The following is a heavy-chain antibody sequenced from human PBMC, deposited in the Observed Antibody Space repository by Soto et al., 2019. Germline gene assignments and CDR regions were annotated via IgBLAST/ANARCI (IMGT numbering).Heavy chain of an antibody. CDR3: ANYGSGRANY. Sequence: SETLSLTCTVSGGSISSSSYYWGWIRQPPGKGLEWIGSIYYSGSTYYNPSLRSRVTISVDTSKNQFSLKLSSVTAADTAVYYCANYGSGRANYWGQGTLVTVSS. V-gene: IGHV4-39*01. CDR2: IYYSGST. D-gene: IGHD3-10*01. CDR1: GGSISSSSYY. J-gene: IGHJ4*02.